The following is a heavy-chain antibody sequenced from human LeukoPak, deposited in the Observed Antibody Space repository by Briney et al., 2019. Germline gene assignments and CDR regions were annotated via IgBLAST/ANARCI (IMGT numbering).Heavy chain of an antibody. CDR3: AGGLMREYNSGWYMHSFDY. J-gene: IGHJ4*02. D-gene: IGHD6-19*01. V-gene: IGHV1-69*01. Sequence: GSSVKVSCKASGGIFSSYTINWVRQAPGQGLEWMGGIIPVFDTANYAQKFQDRVTITADESTSTAYMELSSLRSEDTAMYYCAGGLMREYNSGWYMHSFDYWGQGTLVTVSS. CDR2: IIPVFDTA. CDR1: GGIFSSYT.